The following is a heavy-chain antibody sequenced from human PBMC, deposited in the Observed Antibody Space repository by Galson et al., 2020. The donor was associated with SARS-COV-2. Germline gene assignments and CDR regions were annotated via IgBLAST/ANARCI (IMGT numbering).Heavy chain of an antibody. CDR2: IYYSGST. CDR1: GGSISSGDYY. D-gene: IGHD3-3*01. V-gene: IGHV4-30-4*01. J-gene: IGHJ5*02. CDR3: ARAPTIVGVVIGWFDP. Sequence: ETSETLSLTCTVSGGSISSGDYYWSWIRQPPGKGLEWIGYIYYSGSTYYNPSLKSRVTISVDTSKNQFSLKLSSVTAADTAVYYCARAPTIVGVVIGWFDPWGQGTLVTVSS.